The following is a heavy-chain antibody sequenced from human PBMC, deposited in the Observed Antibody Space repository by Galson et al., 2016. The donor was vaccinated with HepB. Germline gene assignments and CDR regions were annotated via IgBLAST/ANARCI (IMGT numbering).Heavy chain of an antibody. CDR3: ARDAKTGDLDFDY. CDR1: GLTFSDYY. CDR2: ISSGNADTV. Sequence: SLRLSCAASGLTFSDYYMGWLRQAPGKGLECVSYISSGNADTVDYDESVKGRFTISRDNSKNSLSLQMSSLRAEDTALYSCARDAKTGDLDFDYWGQGTLVLVSS. V-gene: IGHV3-11*01. D-gene: IGHD7-27*01. J-gene: IGHJ4*02.